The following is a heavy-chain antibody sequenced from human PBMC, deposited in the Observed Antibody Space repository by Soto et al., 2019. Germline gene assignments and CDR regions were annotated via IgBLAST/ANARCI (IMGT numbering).Heavy chain of an antibody. CDR1: GGTFSSYA. J-gene: IGHJ6*02. V-gene: IGHV1-69*01. Sequence: QVQLVQSGAEVKKPGSSVKVSCKASGGTFSSYAISWVRQAPGQGLEWMGGIIPIFGTANYAQKFPGRVTITADESPSTAYMELSSLRSEDTAVYDCARVHLGYCSSTSCRSNYYYYGMDVWGQGTTVTVSS. CDR3: ARVHLGYCSSTSCRSNYYYYGMDV. D-gene: IGHD2-2*01. CDR2: IIPIFGTA.